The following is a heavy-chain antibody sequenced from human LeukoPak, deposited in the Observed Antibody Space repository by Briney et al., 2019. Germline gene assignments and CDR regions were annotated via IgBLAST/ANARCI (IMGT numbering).Heavy chain of an antibody. J-gene: IGHJ4*02. D-gene: IGHD2-2*01. Sequence: GGSLRLSCAASGFTFSSYSMTWVRQAPGKGLEWVSSISSSSSKYLADSVKGRFTISRDNAKNSLYLQMNSLRAEDTALYYCARGYCSSTSCYFDYWGQGTLVTVSS. CDR2: ISSSSSK. CDR3: ARGYCSSTSCYFDY. V-gene: IGHV3-21*04. CDR1: GFTFSSYS.